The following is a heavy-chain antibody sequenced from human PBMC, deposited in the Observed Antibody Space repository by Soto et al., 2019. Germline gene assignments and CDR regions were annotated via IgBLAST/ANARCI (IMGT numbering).Heavy chain of an antibody. V-gene: IGHV4-30-4*01. Sequence: SETLSLTCTVSGGFINSGDYYRRWIRQPPGKGLEWIAYIYYSGIIYYNPSLKSRVTMSRDTSKNQFSLKLDSVTAADTAVYYCATTPLTGYYSYYGMDVWGQGTTVT. CDR3: ATTPLTGYYSYYGMDV. CDR1: GGFINSGDYY. J-gene: IGHJ6*02. D-gene: IGHD3-9*01. CDR2: IYYSGII.